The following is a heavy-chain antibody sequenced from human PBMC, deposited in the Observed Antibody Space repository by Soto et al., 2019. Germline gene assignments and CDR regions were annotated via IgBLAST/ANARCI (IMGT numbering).Heavy chain of an antibody. D-gene: IGHD3-3*01. CDR1: GGSISSGDYY. V-gene: IGHV4-30-4*01. CDR3: ARGRKTYYDFWSGYQRPGGMDV. CDR2: IYYSGST. Sequence: PSETLSLTCTVSGGSISSGDYYWSWIRQPPGKGLEWIGYIYYSGSTYYNPSLKSRVTISVDTSKNQFSLKLSSVTAADTAVYYCARGRKTYYDFWSGYQRPGGMDVWGQGTTVTV. J-gene: IGHJ6*02.